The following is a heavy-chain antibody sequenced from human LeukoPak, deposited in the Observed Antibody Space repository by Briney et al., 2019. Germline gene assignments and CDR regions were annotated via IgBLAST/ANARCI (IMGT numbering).Heavy chain of an antibody. J-gene: IGHJ4*02. CDR3: AKQSNSDSSTYDY. CDR2: ISSSSSYI. V-gene: IGHV3-23*01. D-gene: IGHD6-6*01. Sequence: HPGGSLRLSCAASGFTFSSYAMSWVRQAPGKGLEWVSSISSSSSYIYYTDSVKGRFTISRDNSKNTLYLQMNSLRADDTAVYYCAKQSNSDSSTYDYWGQGTLVTVSS. CDR1: GFTFSSYA.